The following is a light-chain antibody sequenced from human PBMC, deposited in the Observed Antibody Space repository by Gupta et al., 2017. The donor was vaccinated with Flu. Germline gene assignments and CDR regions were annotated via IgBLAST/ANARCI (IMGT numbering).Light chain of an antibody. Sequence: QSVLTQPASVSGPPGPSLTISCTGTGSYIGAYDFVSWYQHHPGKAPKLLIYDVNNRPSGVSDRFSGSKSGNTASLTISGLQDDDETDYYCSAHTTSYTLVFGGGTKLTVL. CDR1: GSYIGAYDF. V-gene: IGLV2-14*03. CDR2: DVN. CDR3: SAHTTSYTLV. J-gene: IGLJ2*01.